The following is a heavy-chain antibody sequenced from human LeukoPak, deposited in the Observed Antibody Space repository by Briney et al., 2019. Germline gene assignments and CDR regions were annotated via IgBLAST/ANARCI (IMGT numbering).Heavy chain of an antibody. CDR1: GFTFSDYY. CDR3: ARADIVVVPASDY. J-gene: IGHJ4*02. CDR2: ISSSGSTI. D-gene: IGHD2-2*01. Sequence: GGPLRLSCAASGFTFSDYYMSWIRQAPGKGLEWVSYISSSGSTIYYADSVKGRFTISRDNAKNSLYLQMNSLRAEDTAVYYCARADIVVVPASDYWGQGTLVTVSS. V-gene: IGHV3-11*01.